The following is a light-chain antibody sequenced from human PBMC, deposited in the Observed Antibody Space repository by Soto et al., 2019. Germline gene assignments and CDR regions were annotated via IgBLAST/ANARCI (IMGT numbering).Light chain of an antibody. CDR2: GAS. J-gene: IGKJ4*01. Sequence: ERVLTQSPGTLSLSPGERATLSCRASQSVISTYLAWYQQKPGQAPRLLIYGASSRATGIPDRFSGSGSGTDFTLTISRLEPEDFAVYYCQYYGSPPLTLGGGTKVEIK. CDR3: QYYGSPPLT. V-gene: IGKV3-20*01. CDR1: QSVISTY.